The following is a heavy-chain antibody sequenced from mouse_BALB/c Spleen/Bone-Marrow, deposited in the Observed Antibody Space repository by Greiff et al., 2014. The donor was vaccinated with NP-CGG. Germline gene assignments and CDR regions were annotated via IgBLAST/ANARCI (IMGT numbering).Heavy chain of an antibody. J-gene: IGHJ4*01. CDR3: ARGGNYYAMDY. Sequence: VKLQESGPGLVAPSQSLSITCTVSGFSLTGYGVNWVRQPPGKGLEWLGMIWSDGSTDYNSALKSRLSISKDNSKSQVFLKMNSLQTDDTARYYCARGGNYYAMDYWGQGTSVTVSS. D-gene: IGHD2-1*01. CDR1: GFSLTGYG. CDR2: IWSDGST. V-gene: IGHV2-6-7*01.